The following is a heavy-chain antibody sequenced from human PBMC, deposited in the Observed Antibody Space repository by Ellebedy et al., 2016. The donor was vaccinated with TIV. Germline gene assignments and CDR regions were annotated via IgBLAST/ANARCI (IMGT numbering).Heavy chain of an antibody. Sequence: MPSETLSLTCTVSGGPISGSYWSWIRQSAGKGLTWIGRIYTSGSPTYHPSLKSRVSLSVAASKNQFSLRLRSVTAADTAVYYCAGVFYCGGDGCPNSDYGLDVWGQGTTVTVSS. V-gene: IGHV4-4*07. CDR3: AGVFYCGGDGCPNSDYGLDV. J-gene: IGHJ6*02. CDR1: GGPISGSY. D-gene: IGHD2-21*01. CDR2: IYTSGSP.